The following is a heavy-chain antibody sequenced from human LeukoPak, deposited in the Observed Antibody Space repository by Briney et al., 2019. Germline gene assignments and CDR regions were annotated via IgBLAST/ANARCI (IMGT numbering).Heavy chain of an antibody. CDR3: ARGGASGELNP. CDR2: ISPCNGDT. CDR1: GYIINTYD. J-gene: IGHJ5*02. Sequence: ASVKVSCKTSGYIINTYDISWVRQAPGQGLEWVGGISPCNGDTHSAQNFQGRITMTTGTSTNTAYMELRSLRSDDTALYYCARGGASGELNPWGQGTLVTVSS. V-gene: IGHV1-18*01. D-gene: IGHD3-10*01.